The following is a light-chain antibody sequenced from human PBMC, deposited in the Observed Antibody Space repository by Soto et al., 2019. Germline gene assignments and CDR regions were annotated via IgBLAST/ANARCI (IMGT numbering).Light chain of an antibody. Sequence: DIQMTQSPSSLSASVGDRVTITCQASQDIRNYLNWYQQKPGKAPKLLIYDASTLETGVPSRFSGSGSGTDFTFTFSSLQPEDAATYYCQQYDNLPLTFGGGTKVDNK. CDR1: QDIRNY. CDR2: DAS. V-gene: IGKV1-33*01. CDR3: QQYDNLPLT. J-gene: IGKJ4*01.